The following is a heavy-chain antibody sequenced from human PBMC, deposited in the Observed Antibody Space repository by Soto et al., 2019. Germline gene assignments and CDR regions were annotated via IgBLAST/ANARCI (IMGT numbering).Heavy chain of an antibody. D-gene: IGHD3-9*01. J-gene: IGHJ4*02. CDR3: AHSRYDILTGYYASDY. CDR2: IYWDDDK. Sequence: QITLKESGPTLVKPTQTLTLTCTFSGFSLSTSGVGVGWIRQPPGKALEWLALIYWDDDKRYSPSLKSRLTITKDTSKNQVVLTMTNMDPVATATYYCAHSRYDILTGYYASDYWGQGTLVTVSS. CDR1: GFSLSTSGVG. V-gene: IGHV2-5*02.